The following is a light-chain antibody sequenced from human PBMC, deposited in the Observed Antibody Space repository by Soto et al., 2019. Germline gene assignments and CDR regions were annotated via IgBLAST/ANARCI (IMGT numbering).Light chain of an antibody. V-gene: IGKV3-11*01. CDR3: QQRSNWPLT. Sequence: EIVLTQSPATLSLSPGERVTLSCRASQSVGSYLAWYQQKPGQAPRLLIYDASNRATGIPARFSGSGSGTDFTLTIRSLEPEDFAVYYCQQRSNWPLTFGGGTKVEIK. CDR2: DAS. J-gene: IGKJ4*01. CDR1: QSVGSY.